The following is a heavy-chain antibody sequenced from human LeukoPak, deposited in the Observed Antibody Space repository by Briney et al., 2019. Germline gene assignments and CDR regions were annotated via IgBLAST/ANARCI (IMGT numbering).Heavy chain of an antibody. CDR2: IYYSGST. V-gene: IGHV4-39*07. CDR1: GGSISSNSYY. D-gene: IGHD3-9*01. CDR3: ARVHYDILTGYPPYFDY. Sequence: SETLSLTCAVSGGSISSNSYYWGWIRQPPGKGLEWIGSIYYSGSTNYNPSLKSRVTMSVDTSKNQFSLKLSSVTAADTAVYYCARVHYDILTGYPPYFDYWGQGTLVTVSS. J-gene: IGHJ4*02.